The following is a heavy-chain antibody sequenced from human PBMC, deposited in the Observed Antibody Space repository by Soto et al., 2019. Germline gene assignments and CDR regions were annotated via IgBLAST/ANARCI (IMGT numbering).Heavy chain of an antibody. CDR3: ARWGYCSNSICYPFDY. J-gene: IGHJ4*02. Sequence: ASETLSLTCAVYGGSFSGFYWNWIRQPPGKGLEWIGEINDSGSTKYNPSLKSRVTISVDTSKNQFSLKLSSATAADTAVYYCARWGYCSNSICYPFDYWGQGILVTVSS. CDR2: INDSGST. V-gene: IGHV4-34*01. CDR1: GGSFSGFY. D-gene: IGHD2-2*01.